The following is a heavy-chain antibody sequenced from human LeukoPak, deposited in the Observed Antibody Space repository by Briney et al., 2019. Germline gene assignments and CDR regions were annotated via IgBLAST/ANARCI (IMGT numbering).Heavy chain of an antibody. CDR3: ARLGEARPIDY. V-gene: IGHV3-21*01. J-gene: IGHJ4*02. D-gene: IGHD6-6*01. CDR1: GFTFSSYS. CDR2: ISSSSSYI. Sequence: GGSLRLSCAASGFTFSSYSMNWVRQAPGKGLEWVSSISSSSSYIYYADSVKGRFTISRDNAKNSLYLQMNSLRAEDTAVYYCARLGEARPIDYWGQGTLVTVSS.